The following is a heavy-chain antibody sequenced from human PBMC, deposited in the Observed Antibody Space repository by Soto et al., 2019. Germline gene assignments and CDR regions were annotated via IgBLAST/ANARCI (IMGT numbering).Heavy chain of an antibody. Sequence: PGGSLILSCATSGFTFDAYGMAWVRQAPGKGLQWVSSINVSGASRYYADSVKGRFTVSRDNSKNTLYLELNSLRAEDTAIYYCVKDTQWLETFFDYWGQGTLVTVSS. J-gene: IGHJ4*02. D-gene: IGHD6-19*01. V-gene: IGHV3-23*01. CDR1: GFTFDAYG. CDR3: VKDTQWLETFFDY. CDR2: INVSGASR.